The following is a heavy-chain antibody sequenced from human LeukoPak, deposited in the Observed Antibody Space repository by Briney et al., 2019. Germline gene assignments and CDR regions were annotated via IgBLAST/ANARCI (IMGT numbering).Heavy chain of an antibody. Sequence: SETLSLTCTVSGVSISSSNSYWGWIRQPPGKGLEWLGSIYYSGNTYYNASLKSQVSISINTSKNQFSLKLTSVTAADTAVYYCARQTGSGLFILPGGQGTLVTVSS. CDR3: ARQTGSGLFILP. CDR1: GVSISSSNSY. D-gene: IGHD3/OR15-3a*01. V-gene: IGHV4-39*01. CDR2: IYYSGNT. J-gene: IGHJ4*02.